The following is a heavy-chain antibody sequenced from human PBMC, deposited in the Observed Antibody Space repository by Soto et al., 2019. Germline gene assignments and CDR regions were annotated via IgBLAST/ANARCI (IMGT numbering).Heavy chain of an antibody. V-gene: IGHV4-30-4*01. CDR1: GGSISSDHYH. D-gene: IGHD2-21*02. CDR3: VREYDGGDGDYYGLDG. Sequence: QVQLQESGPGLVRPSQTLSLTCTVSGGSISSDHYHWTWIRQTLRKGLEWIGYIHSSGSVSYNTSLQSPVTMSVHTSKNLYSLKLSSVTAADTAVDFCVREYDGGDGDYYGLDGWGQGTTVTVSS. CDR2: IHSSGSV. J-gene: IGHJ6*02.